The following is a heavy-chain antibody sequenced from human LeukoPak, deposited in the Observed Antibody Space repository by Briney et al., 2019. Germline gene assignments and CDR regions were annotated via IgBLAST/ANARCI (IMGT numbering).Heavy chain of an antibody. CDR2: IYTSGST. CDR3: AYSGYDSSGYFDY. D-gene: IGHD3-22*01. J-gene: IGHJ4*02. CDR1: GGSFSGYY. V-gene: IGHV4-59*10. Sequence: RSSETLSLTCAVYGGSFSGYYWSWIRQPPGKGLEWIGRIYTSGSTNYNPSLKSRVTMSVDTSKNQFSLKLSSVTAADTAVYYCAYSGYDSSGYFDYWGQGTLVTVSS.